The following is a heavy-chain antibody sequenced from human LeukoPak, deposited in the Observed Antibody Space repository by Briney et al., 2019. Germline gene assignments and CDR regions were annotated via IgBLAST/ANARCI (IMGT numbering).Heavy chain of an antibody. J-gene: IGHJ1*01. CDR1: GGSISSYS. CDR2: IYYSGST. D-gene: IGHD6-13*01. V-gene: IGHV4-59*12. Sequence: PSETLSLTCAVSGGSISSYSWSWIRQPAGKGLEWIGIIYYSGSTYYNPSLKSRLTISVDTSKNQFSLKLSSVTAADTAVYYCARDLRLAAANSMPEYFQHWGQGTLVTVSS. CDR3: ARDLRLAAANSMPEYFQH.